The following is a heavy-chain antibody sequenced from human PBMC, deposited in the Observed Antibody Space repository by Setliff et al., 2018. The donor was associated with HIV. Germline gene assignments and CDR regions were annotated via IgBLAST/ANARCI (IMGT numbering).Heavy chain of an antibody. Sequence: SETLSLTCTVSGDSIYSGKYYWGWIRQPPGKGLEWVATIFYSGNTYYNPSLKSRVTMSVDTSKNQFSLKLTSVTAADTAVCYCARGPNCGGDWCGRWGQGTLVTVSS. D-gene: IGHD2-21*01. V-gene: IGHV4-39*01. CDR2: IFYSGNT. CDR3: ARGPNCGGDWCGR. CDR1: GDSIYSGKYY. J-gene: IGHJ5*02.